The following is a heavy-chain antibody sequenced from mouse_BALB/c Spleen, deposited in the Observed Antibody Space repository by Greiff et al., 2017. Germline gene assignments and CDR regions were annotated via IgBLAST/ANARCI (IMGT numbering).Heavy chain of an antibody. J-gene: IGHJ1*01. D-gene: IGHD2-4*01. Sequence: EVQLQESGGGLVQPGGSRKLSCAASGFTFSDYGMAWVRQAPGKGPEWVAFISNLAYSIYYADTVTGRFTISRENAKNTLYLEMSSLRSEDTAMYYCARDRALSTMITTGGYFDVWGAGTTVTVSS. CDR2: ISNLAYSI. V-gene: IGHV5-15*02. CDR1: GFTFSDYG. CDR3: ARDRALSTMITTGGYFDV.